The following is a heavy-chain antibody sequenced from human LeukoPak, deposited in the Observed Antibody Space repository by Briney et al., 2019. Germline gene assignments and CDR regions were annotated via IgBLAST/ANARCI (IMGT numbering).Heavy chain of an antibody. CDR3: VRDVDDYDHHRGDS. J-gene: IGHJ4*02. Sequence: PGGSLRLSCAGSGLTFSTYAMHWVRQAPGKGLEWVSGSGSGDSTYYADSVKGRFTISRDNAKSSLYLQMDSLRAEDTAVYYCVRDVDDYDHHRGDSWGKGTLVTVSS. D-gene: IGHD4-17*01. CDR2: SGSGDST. V-gene: IGHV3-23*01. CDR1: GLTFSTYA.